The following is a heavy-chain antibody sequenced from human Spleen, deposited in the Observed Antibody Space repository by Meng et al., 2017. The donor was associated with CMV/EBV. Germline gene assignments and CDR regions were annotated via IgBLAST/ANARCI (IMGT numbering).Heavy chain of an antibody. Sequence: GESLKISCAASGFTVSSNYMNWVRQAPGKGLEWVPVIFSGGSTYYADSVKGRFTISTDNSKNTLYLQMNSLRVEDTAVYYCARGGYCSGTSCLLDYWGQGTLVTVSS. CDR3: ARGGYCSGTSCLLDY. V-gene: IGHV3-53*01. D-gene: IGHD2-2*01. CDR2: IFSGGST. CDR1: GFTVSSNY. J-gene: IGHJ4*02.